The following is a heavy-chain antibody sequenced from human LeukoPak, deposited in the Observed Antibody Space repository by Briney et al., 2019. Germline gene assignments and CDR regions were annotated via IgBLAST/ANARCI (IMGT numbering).Heavy chain of an antibody. V-gene: IGHV3-9*01. Sequence: GRSLRLSCAASGFTFDDYAMHWVRQAPGKGLEWVSGISWNSGSIGYADSVKGRFTIFRDNAKNSLYLQMNSLRAEDTAVYYCARSDHYDSNGYYDYWGQGTLVTVSS. CDR2: ISWNSGSI. J-gene: IGHJ4*02. CDR3: ARSDHYDSNGYYDY. D-gene: IGHD3-22*01. CDR1: GFTFDDYA.